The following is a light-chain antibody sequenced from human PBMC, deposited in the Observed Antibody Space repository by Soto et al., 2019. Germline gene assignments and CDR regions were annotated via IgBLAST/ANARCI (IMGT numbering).Light chain of an antibody. J-gene: IGLJ3*02. V-gene: IGLV1-47*01. Sequence: QSVLTQPPSASGTPGQTVVSSCSGSNSNIETNYVFWYQQLPGAAPKPLMYRNSQRPSGVPDRFSGSKSGTSASLAISGLRSDDDADSYCASWDDSLIGWVFGGGTKLTVL. CDR2: RNS. CDR1: NSNIETNY. CDR3: ASWDDSLIGWV.